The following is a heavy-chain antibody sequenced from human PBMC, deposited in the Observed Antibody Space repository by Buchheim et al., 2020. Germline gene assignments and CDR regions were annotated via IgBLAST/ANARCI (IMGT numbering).Heavy chain of an antibody. J-gene: IGHJ4*02. V-gene: IGHV4-61*02. CDR1: GGSISSGNYY. D-gene: IGHD2-15*01. Sequence: QVQLQESGPGLVKPSQTLSLTCTVSGGSISSGNYYWSWIRQPAGKGLEWIGRIHTSGSTSYSPSLKSRVAISVDTPNNLFSLKLSSVTAADTAIYYCERDYVGDCSGGSCGDWGQGTL. CDR2: IHTSGST. CDR3: ERDYVGDCSGGSCGD.